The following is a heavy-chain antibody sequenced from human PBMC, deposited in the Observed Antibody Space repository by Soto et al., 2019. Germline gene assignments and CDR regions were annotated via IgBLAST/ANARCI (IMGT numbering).Heavy chain of an antibody. CDR3: ATAYATTALDS. Sequence: QVQLVESGGGVVQPGRSLRLSCAASGFSFAYYGMHWVRQAPGKGLEWVAVISYDGTEKYYEDSVKGRFTISRDNTKNRFDLQMNSRRGEDTAVYFRATAYATTALDSWGQGTLVTVSS. J-gene: IGHJ4*02. CDR2: ISYDGTEK. CDR1: GFSFAYYG. V-gene: IGHV3-30*03. D-gene: IGHD4-17*01.